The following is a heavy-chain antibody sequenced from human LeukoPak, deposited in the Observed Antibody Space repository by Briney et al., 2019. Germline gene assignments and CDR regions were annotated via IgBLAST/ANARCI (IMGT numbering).Heavy chain of an antibody. CDR3: ARDVGITIFGVADDAFDI. CDR1: GDSISSYY. V-gene: IGHV4-59*01. Sequence: SETLSLTCTVSGDSISSYYWSWIRQPPGKGLEWIGYIYYSGGTNYNPSLKSRVTISVDTSKNQFSLKLSSVTAADTAVYYCARDVGITIFGVADDAFDIWGQGTMVTVSS. D-gene: IGHD3-3*01. J-gene: IGHJ3*02. CDR2: IYYSGGT.